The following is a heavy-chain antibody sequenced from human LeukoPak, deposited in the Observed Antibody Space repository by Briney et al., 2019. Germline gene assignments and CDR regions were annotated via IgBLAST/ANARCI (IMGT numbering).Heavy chain of an antibody. CDR2: ISWNSGSI. D-gene: IGHD6-6*01. J-gene: IGHJ3*02. Sequence: PGRSLRLSCAASGFTFDDYAMHWVRQAPGKGLEGVSRISWNSGSIGYADSVKGRFTISRDNAKNSLYLQMNSLRAEDTALYYCAKDVYSSSSGAFDIWGQGTMVTVSS. V-gene: IGHV3-9*01. CDR3: AKDVYSSSSGAFDI. CDR1: GFTFDDYA.